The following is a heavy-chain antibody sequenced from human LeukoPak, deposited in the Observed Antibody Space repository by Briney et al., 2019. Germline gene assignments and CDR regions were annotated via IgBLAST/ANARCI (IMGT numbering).Heavy chain of an antibody. CDR3: ARHVGGTYYYDSSGYYYFDY. Sequence: GGSLRLSCAASGFTFNMYSMHWVRQAPGKGLEWVAVILYDGSMQYYADSMKGRFTISRDNSKNTLYLQMNSLRAEDTAVYYCARHVGGTYYYDSSGYYYFDYWGQGTLVTVSS. J-gene: IGHJ4*02. CDR2: ILYDGSMQ. V-gene: IGHV3-30*04. CDR1: GFTFNMYS. D-gene: IGHD3-22*01.